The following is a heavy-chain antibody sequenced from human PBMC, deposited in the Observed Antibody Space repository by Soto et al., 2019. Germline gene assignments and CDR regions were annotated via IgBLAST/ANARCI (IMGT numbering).Heavy chain of an antibody. CDR1: GVTFRDYS. CDR2: ISSSSSYI. D-gene: IGHD4-4*01. V-gene: IGHV3-21*01. J-gene: IGHJ6*02. Sequence: GGLQRHRCTAAGVTFRDYSVNRIRQVPGKGLEWVSSISSSSSYIYYADSVKGRFTISRDNAKNSLYLQMNSLRAEDTAVYYCARYRTRYYYGMDVWGQGTTVTVSS. CDR3: ARYRTRYYYGMDV.